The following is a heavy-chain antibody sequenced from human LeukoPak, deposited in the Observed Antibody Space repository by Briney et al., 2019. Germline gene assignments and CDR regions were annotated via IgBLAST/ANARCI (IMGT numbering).Heavy chain of an antibody. CDR1: GYTFTGYY. J-gene: IGHJ3*02. CDR2: SNPNSGGT. Sequence: ASVKVSCTASGYTFTGYYMHWVRQAPGQRLERMGWSNPNSGGTNYAQKFQGWVTMTRDTSISTACMELSRLRSDDTAVYYCARRYCSGGSCYSAFDIWGQGTMVTVSS. D-gene: IGHD2-15*01. CDR3: ARRYCSGGSCYSAFDI. V-gene: IGHV1-2*04.